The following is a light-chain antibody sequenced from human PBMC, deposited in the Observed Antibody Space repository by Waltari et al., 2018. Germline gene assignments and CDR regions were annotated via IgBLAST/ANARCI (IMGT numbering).Light chain of an antibody. CDR2: AAS. CDR3: QQGKTFPLT. V-gene: IGKV1-12*01. J-gene: IGKJ4*01. CDR1: HDISSY. Sequence: DIQMTQSPSSVSASVGDRVTISCRASHDISSYLAWYQQKPGKAPKLLIYAASSLLSGVPSRFSGSGSGTDFTLPISSLQADDSATYYCQQGKTFPLTFGGGTKVEI.